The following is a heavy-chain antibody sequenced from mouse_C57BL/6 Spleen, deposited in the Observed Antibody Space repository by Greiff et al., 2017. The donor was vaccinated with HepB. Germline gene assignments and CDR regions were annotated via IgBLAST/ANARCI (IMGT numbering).Heavy chain of an antibody. CDR1: GYSITSGYY. Sequence: EVQLVESGPGLVKPSQSLSLTCSVTGYSITSGYYWNWIRQFPGNKLEWMGYISYDGSNNYNPSLKNRISITRDTSKNQFFLKLNSVTTEDTATYYCARGDGNYDWYFDVWGTGTTVTVSS. CDR3: ARGDGNYDWYFDV. D-gene: IGHD2-1*01. V-gene: IGHV3-6*01. CDR2: ISYDGSN. J-gene: IGHJ1*03.